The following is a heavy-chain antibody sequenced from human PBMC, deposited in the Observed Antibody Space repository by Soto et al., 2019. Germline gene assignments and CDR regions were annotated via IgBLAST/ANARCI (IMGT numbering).Heavy chain of an antibody. J-gene: IGHJ6*02. CDR3: AKVPGGDIVVVPAATNYYYYYGMDV. CDR2: ISGSGGST. Sequence: HPGGSLRLSCAASGFTFSSYAMSWVRQAPGKGLEWVSAISGSGGSTYYADSVKGRFTISRDNSKNTLYLQMNSLRAEDTAVYYCAKVPGGDIVVVPAATNYYYYYGMDVWGQGTTVTVS. V-gene: IGHV3-23*01. CDR1: GFTFSSYA. D-gene: IGHD2-2*01.